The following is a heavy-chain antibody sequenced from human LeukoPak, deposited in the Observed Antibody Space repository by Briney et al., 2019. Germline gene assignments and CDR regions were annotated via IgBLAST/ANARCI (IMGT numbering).Heavy chain of an antibody. CDR2: INHSGST. CDR3: ARGNRNWNYGYYYYMDV. J-gene: IGHJ6*03. Sequence: PSETLSLTCAVYDGSLSGHYWSWIRQTPGKGLEWIGEINHSGSTNYNPSLKSRVTISVDTSKNQFSLKLSSVTAADTAVYYCARGNRNWNYGYYYYMDVWGKGTTVTVSS. D-gene: IGHD1-7*01. CDR1: DGSLSGHY. V-gene: IGHV4-34*01.